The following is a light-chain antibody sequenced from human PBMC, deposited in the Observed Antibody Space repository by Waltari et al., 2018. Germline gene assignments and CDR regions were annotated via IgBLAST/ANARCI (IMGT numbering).Light chain of an antibody. CDR3: QMYVRLPVT. V-gene: IGKV3-20*01. Sequence: EIVLTQSPGTLSLSPGERATLSCRASESVSKYLAWYQQRPGQAPRLLIYAASNRATGIPDRCSGSGSGTDFSLTISRLDPEDFAVYYCQMYVRLPVTFGQGTKVEIK. CDR2: AAS. J-gene: IGKJ1*01. CDR1: ESVSKY.